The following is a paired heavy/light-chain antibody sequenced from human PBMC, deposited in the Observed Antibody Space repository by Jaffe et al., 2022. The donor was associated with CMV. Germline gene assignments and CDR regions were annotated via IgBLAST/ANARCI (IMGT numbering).Heavy chain of an antibody. CDR1: GFTFSDHY. CDR3: ARQWLARYAFGMDV. V-gene: IGHV3-11*01. J-gene: IGHJ6*02. D-gene: IGHD6-19*01. Sequence: QVQLVESGGTLVKPGGSLRLSCAASGFTFSDHYMSWIRQAPGKAMEWVSWIGSSSDPPVYYADSVKGRFTISRDNAENALYLDMYSLRDEDTAVYYCARQWLARYAFGMDVWGQGTTVTVSS. CDR2: IGSSSDPPV.
Light chain of an antibody. V-gene: IGKV1-5*03. CDR3: QKYDTYTPET. CDR2: GTS. J-gene: IGKJ2*01. CDR1: QAFDNY. Sequence: DIQMTQSPSTLSASVGDKVTITCRASQAFDNYLAWYQHKPGKAPKLLISGTSALESGVPSRFSGSGSGTEFTLTISSLQPDDFATYFCQKYDTYTPETFGQGTKVEI.